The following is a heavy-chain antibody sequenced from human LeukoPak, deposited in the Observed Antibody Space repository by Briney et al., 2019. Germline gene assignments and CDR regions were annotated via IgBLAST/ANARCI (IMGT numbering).Heavy chain of an antibody. CDR2: ISGSSSTI. CDR3: ASASTTGDYY. J-gene: IGHJ4*02. D-gene: IGHD4-11*01. V-gene: IGHV3-48*04. Sequence: GGSLRLSCAASGFTFSSYSMNWVRQAPGKGLEWVSYISGSSSTIYYADSVKGRFTISRDNAKNSLYLQMNSLRAEDTAVYYCASASTTGDYYWGQGTLVTVSS. CDR1: GFTFSSYS.